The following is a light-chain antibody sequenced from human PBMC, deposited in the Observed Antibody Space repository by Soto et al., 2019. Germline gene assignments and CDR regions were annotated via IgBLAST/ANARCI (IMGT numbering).Light chain of an antibody. CDR1: QSVSSSY. J-gene: IGKJ4*01. V-gene: IGKV3-20*01. CDR2: GAS. CDR3: QQYGSSLGVT. Sequence: EIVLTQSPGTLSLSPGERATLSCRASQSVSSSYLARYQQKPGQAPRLLIYGASSRATGIPDRFSGSGSGTDFTLTISRLEPEDFAVYYCQQYGSSLGVTFGGGTKVDI.